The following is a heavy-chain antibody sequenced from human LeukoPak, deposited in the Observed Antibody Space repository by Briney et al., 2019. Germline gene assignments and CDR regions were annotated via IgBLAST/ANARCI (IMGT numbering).Heavy chain of an antibody. CDR2: ISWNSGSI. CDR3: AKAVVPAAHFDY. Sequence: LSLTCTVSGGSISSYYWSWVRQAPGKGLEWVSGISWNSGSIGYADSVKGRFTISRDNAKNSLYLQMNSLRAEDTALYYCAKAVVPAAHFDYWGQGTLVTVSS. CDR1: GGSISSYY. V-gene: IGHV3-9*01. D-gene: IGHD2-2*01. J-gene: IGHJ4*02.